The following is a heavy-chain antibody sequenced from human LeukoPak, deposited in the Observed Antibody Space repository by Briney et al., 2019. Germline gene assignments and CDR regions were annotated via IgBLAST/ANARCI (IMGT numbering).Heavy chain of an antibody. V-gene: IGHV3-48*04. J-gene: IGHJ4*02. CDR2: IHSGESIT. CDR1: GFTFRSHS. Sequence: QAGGSLRLSCAASGFTFRSHSMNWVRQAPGKGLEWISYIHSGESITYYADSVKGRFTISRDNAKNSLYLQMNSLGAEDTAIYYCAIIGYNWRLDYWGQGILVTVS. CDR3: AIIGYNWRLDY. D-gene: IGHD1-1*01.